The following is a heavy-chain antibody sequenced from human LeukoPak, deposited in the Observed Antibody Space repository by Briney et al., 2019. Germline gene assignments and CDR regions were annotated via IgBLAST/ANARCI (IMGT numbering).Heavy chain of an antibody. V-gene: IGHV4-59*01. D-gene: IGHD3-9*01. CDR2: IYYSGST. CDR3: ARAGQYDILTGYYPNFDY. J-gene: IGHJ4*02. Sequence: TSETLSLTCTVSGGSISSYYWSWIRQPPGKGLEWIGYIYYSGSTNYNPSLKSRVTISVDTSKNQFSLKLSSVTAADTAVYYCARAGQYDILTGYYPNFDYWGQGTLVTVSS. CDR1: GGSISSYY.